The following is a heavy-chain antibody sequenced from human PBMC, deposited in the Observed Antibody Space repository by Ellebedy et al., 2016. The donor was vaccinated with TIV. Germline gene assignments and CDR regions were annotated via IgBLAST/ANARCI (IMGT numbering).Heavy chain of an antibody. J-gene: IGHJ4*02. CDR1: GYSFTGHY. CDR2: IYPGDSDT. Sequence: ASVKVSCKGSGYSFTGHYIGWVRQMPGKGLEWMGIIYPGDSDTKYSPSFHGHVIIAADKSVRTAYLQWNTLKPSDTAIYYCVRETTPGPHYWGQGTLVTVSS. CDR3: VRETTPGPHY. V-gene: IGHV5-51*01. D-gene: IGHD4-11*01.